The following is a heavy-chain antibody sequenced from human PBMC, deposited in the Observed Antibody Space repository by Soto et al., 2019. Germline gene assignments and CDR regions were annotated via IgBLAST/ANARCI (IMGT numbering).Heavy chain of an antibody. CDR1: GFTFSDYY. CDR3: ARAIEAGAFDI. D-gene: IGHD3-16*02. Sequence: GGSLRLSCAASGFTFSDYYMSWIRQAPGKGLEWVSYISSSGSTIYYADSVKGRFTISRDNAKNTLYLQMNSLRAEDTDVYYYARAIEAGAFDIWGQGTMVTVSS. V-gene: IGHV3-11*01. J-gene: IGHJ3*02. CDR2: ISSSGSTI.